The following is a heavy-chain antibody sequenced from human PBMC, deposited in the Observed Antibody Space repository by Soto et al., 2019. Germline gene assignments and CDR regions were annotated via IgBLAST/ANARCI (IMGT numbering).Heavy chain of an antibody. CDR1: GFSFSDYY. J-gene: IGHJ1*01. CDR3: AKAQDIVVVVAAQWYFQH. Sequence: GGSLRLSCAASGFSFSDYYMSWMRQAPGKGPEWLSYISGSGGSTYYADSVKGRFTISRDNSKNTLYLQMNSLRAEDTAVYYCAKAQDIVVVVAAQWYFQHWGQGTLVTVSS. CDR2: ISGSGGST. V-gene: IGHV3-23*01. D-gene: IGHD2-15*01.